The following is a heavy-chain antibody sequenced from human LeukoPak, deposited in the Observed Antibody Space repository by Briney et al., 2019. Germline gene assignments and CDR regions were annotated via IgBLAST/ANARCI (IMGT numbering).Heavy chain of an antibody. CDR3: ASLMSHYDFWSGYYLD. J-gene: IGHJ4*02. CDR2: INHSGST. V-gene: IGHV4-34*01. Sequence: PSETLSLTCAVYGGSFSGYYWSWIRQPPGKGLEWIGEINHSGSTNYNPSLKSRVTISVDTSKNQFSLKLSSVTAADTAVYYCASLMSHYDFWSGYYLDWGQGTLVTVSS. D-gene: IGHD3-3*01. CDR1: GGSFSGYY.